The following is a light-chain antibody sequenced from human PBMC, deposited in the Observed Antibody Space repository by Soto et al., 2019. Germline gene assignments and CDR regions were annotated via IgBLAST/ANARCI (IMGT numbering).Light chain of an antibody. CDR1: QGISSY. J-gene: IGKJ1*01. Sequence: AIRMTQSPSSFSASTGDRVTITCRASQGISSYLAWYQQKPGKAPKLLIYAASTLQSGVPSRFCGSGSGTDFTLTISCLLSEDSATYYCQQYYSYPRTFGQGTTVEIK. V-gene: IGKV1-8*01. CDR3: QQYYSYPRT. CDR2: AAS.